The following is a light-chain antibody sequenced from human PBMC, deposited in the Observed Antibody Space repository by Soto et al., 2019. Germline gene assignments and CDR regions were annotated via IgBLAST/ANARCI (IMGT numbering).Light chain of an antibody. CDR1: QSISIW. V-gene: IGKV1-5*03. CDR3: QQYNSYSYT. CDR2: KAS. Sequence: DIQMTQSPSTLSASVGDRVTITCRASQSISIWLAWYQQKPGKAPKLLIYKASSLESVVPSRFSGSGSGTEFTLTISSLQPDDFATYYCQQYNSYSYTFGQGTKLEIK. J-gene: IGKJ2*01.